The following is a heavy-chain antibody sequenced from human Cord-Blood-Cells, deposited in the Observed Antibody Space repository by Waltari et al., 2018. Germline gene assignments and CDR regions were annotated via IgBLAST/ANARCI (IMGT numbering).Heavy chain of an antibody. J-gene: IGHJ6*02. CDR2: IIPIFGTA. D-gene: IGHD4-4*01. CDR3: ASLNSNYYYYGMDV. CDR1: GGTFSSYA. V-gene: IGHV1-69*01. Sequence: QVQLVQSGAEVKKPGSSAKVPCKASGGTFSSYASRWGQQAPGQGLEWMGGIIPIFGTANYAQKFQGRVTITADESTSTAYMELSSLRSEDTAVYYCASLNSNYYYYGMDVWGQGTTVTVSS.